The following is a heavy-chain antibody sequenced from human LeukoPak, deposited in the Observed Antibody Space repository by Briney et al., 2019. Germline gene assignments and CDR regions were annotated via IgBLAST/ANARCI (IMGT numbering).Heavy chain of an antibody. CDR1: GYTFTGYY. CDR3: ARESIAAAYWFDP. Sequence: ASVKVSCKASGYTFTGYYMHWVRQAPGQGLEWMGWINPNSGDTNYAQKFQGRVTMTRDTSISTAYMELSRLRSDDTAVYYCARESIAAAYWFDPWGQGTLVTVSS. J-gene: IGHJ5*02. CDR2: INPNSGDT. D-gene: IGHD6-13*01. V-gene: IGHV1-2*02.